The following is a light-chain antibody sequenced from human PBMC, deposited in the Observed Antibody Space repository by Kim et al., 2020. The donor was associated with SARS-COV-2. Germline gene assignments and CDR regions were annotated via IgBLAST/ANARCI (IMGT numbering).Light chain of an antibody. J-gene: IGLJ2*01. Sequence: SYELTQPPSVSVSPGQTASITCPGDRLGDKYVCWYQQKAGQSPVVVIYQDSERPSGAPERFSGSNSGNTATLTLSGTQAMDEADYFCHLWDSTNTVFGGG. CDR1: RLGDKY. CDR3: HLWDSTNTV. V-gene: IGLV3-1*01. CDR2: QDS.